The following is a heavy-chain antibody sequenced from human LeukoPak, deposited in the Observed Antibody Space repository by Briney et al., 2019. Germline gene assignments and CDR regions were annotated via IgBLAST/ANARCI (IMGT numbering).Heavy chain of an antibody. CDR3: ARDGYDSSGYYLPFDY. D-gene: IGHD3-22*01. Sequence: EASVKVSCKASGYTFTGYYMHWVRQAPGQGLEWMGWINPNRGGTNYAQKFQGRVTMTRDTSISTAYMELRRLRSDDTAVYYCARDGYDSSGYYLPFDYWGQGTLVTVSS. CDR1: GYTFTGYY. CDR2: INPNRGGT. J-gene: IGHJ4*02. V-gene: IGHV1-2*02.